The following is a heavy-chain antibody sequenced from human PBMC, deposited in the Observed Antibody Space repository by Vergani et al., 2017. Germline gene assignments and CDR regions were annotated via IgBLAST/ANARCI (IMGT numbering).Heavy chain of an antibody. D-gene: IGHD3-9*01. CDR3: ARRGYVSLTGYRY. J-gene: IGHJ4*02. V-gene: IGHV1-46*03. Sequence: QVQVVRSGADAKKSGASVTVSCKTSGYPFSNNYMHGVRQAPGQGLEWMRIINPSGGHTNYAQKFQGRVTITRDTSTSTVYMDLSSLRSYDSAIYYCARRGYVSLTGYRYWGQGTLVTVSA. CDR2: INPSGGHT. CDR1: GYPFSNNY.